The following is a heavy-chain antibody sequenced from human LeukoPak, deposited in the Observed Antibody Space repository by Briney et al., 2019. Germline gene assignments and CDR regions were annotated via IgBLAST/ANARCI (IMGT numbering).Heavy chain of an antibody. J-gene: IGHJ5*02. CDR1: GFAFSDYA. D-gene: IGHD1/OR15-1a*01. CDR2: ISGGGRSI. Sequence: RGSQRLSCAASGFAFSDYAMSWVRQAPGKGLEWVSGISGGGRSIYYADSVKGRFNISRDNPKNILYLQMTDVTVEDTAVYYCAKECEQLVGNNWFDPWGQGTLVTVSS. CDR3: AKECEQLVGNNWFDP. V-gene: IGHV3-23*01.